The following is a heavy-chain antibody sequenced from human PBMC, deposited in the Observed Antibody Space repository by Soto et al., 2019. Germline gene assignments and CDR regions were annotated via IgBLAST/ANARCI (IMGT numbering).Heavy chain of an antibody. Sequence: PGGSLRLSCAASGFTFSGSAMHWVRQASGKGLEWVGRIRSKANSYATAYAASVKGRFTISRDDSKNTAYLQMNSLKTEDTAVYYCTRHEEYYYDSSGYPAVWYWGQGTLVTVSS. D-gene: IGHD3-22*01. V-gene: IGHV3-73*01. CDR1: GFTFSGSA. CDR3: TRHEEYYYDSSGYPAVWY. CDR2: IRSKANSYAT. J-gene: IGHJ4*02.